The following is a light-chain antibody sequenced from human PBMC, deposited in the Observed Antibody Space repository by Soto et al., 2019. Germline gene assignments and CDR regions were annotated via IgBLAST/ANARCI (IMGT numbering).Light chain of an antibody. V-gene: IGLV2-8*01. CDR2: EVS. CDR3: SSYTNINTRAGV. CDR1: SSDVGGYNY. Sequence: QSVLTQPPSASGSPGQSVTISCTGTSSDVGGYNYVSWYQQHPGKAPKLMIYEVSKRPSGVPDRFSGSKSGNTASLTISGLQAEDEAEYYCSSYTNINTRAGVFGTGTKVTVL. J-gene: IGLJ1*01.